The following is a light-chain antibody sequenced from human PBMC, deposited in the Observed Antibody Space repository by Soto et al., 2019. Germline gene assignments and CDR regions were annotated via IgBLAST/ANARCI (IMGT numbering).Light chain of an antibody. CDR2: AAS. J-gene: IGKJ3*01. V-gene: IGKV1-5*01. CDR1: QTISSW. CDR3: QQLKSSPFT. Sequence: DIHMTQSPSTLSGSVGDRVTITCRASQTISSWLAWYQQKPGKAPQLLIYAASTLQSGVPSRFSGSGSGTDFTLTISSLPPEDFVTYYCQQLKSSPFTFGPGTKVDIK.